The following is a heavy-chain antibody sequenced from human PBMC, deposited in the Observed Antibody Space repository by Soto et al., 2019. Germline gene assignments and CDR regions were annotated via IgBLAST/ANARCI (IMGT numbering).Heavy chain of an antibody. CDR3: ARLFGSNTGSYPDPY. J-gene: IGHJ4*02. CDR1: AERFPSSW. D-gene: IGHD1-26*01. Sequence: PVNLSGKGCAERFPSSWVGWVGQLPGKGLGLRGIISPGDSQSRYSPSFQGQVTISADKSISTAYLQWSSLKASDTAMYYCARLFGSNTGSYPDPYWGQGTLVT. CDR2: ISPGDSQS. V-gene: IGHV5-51*01.